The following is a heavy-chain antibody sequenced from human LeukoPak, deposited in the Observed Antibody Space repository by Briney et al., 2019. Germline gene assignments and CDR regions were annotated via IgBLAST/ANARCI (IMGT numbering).Heavy chain of an antibody. CDR3: ARGGDSGLEYYYGMDV. Sequence: PSETLSLTCAVYGGSFSGYYWSWIRQPPGKGLEWIGEINHSGSTNYNPSLKSRATISVDTSKSQFSLKLSSVTAADTAVYYCARGGDSGLEYYYGMDVWGQGTTVTVSS. J-gene: IGHJ6*02. D-gene: IGHD3-16*01. CDR1: GGSFSGYY. CDR2: INHSGST. V-gene: IGHV4-34*01.